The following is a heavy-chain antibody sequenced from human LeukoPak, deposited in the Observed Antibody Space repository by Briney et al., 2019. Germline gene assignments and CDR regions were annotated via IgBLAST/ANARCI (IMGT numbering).Heavy chain of an antibody. D-gene: IGHD1-26*01. CDR2: ISGSGGTS. V-gene: IGHV3-23*01. J-gene: IGHJ4*02. CDR1: GFTFNTYA. CDR3: AKKLVGSYPFDY. Sequence: GGSLRLSCAASGFTFNTYAMSWVRQAPGKGVEWVSVISGSGGTSYYADSVKGRFTISRDNSKNTLYLQMNSLRAEDTAVYYCAKKLVGSYPFDYWGQGTLVTVSS.